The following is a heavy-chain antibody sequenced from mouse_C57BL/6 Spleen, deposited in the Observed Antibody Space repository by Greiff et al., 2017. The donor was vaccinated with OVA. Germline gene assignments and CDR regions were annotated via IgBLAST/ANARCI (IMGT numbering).Heavy chain of an antibody. Sequence: QVQLQQPGAELVRPGTSVKVSCKASGYAFTNYLIEWVKQRPGQGLEWIGVINPGSGGTNYNEKFKGKATLTADKSSSTAYMQLSSLTSEDSAVYYCARSLEHEYYFDYWGQGTTLTVSS. CDR3: ARSLEHEYYFDY. J-gene: IGHJ2*01. CDR1: GYAFTNYL. CDR2: INPGSGGT. V-gene: IGHV1-54*01.